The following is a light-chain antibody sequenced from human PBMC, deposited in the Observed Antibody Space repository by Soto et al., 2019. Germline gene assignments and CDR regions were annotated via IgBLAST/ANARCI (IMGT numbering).Light chain of an antibody. CDR3: QHYNNLPLT. CDR1: ESVNSN. J-gene: IGKJ4*01. Sequence: EIVMTQSPDTLSVSPGERATLSCRASESVNSNLAWYQQKPGQSPRLLIFGASTRATGIPARFSGSGSGTGFTLTISSLQSEDFAVYYCQHYNNLPLTFGGGTRVEIK. V-gene: IGKV3-15*01. CDR2: GAS.